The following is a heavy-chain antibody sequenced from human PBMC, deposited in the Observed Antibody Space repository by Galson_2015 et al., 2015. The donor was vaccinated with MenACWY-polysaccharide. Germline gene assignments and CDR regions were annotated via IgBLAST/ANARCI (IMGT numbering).Heavy chain of an antibody. J-gene: IGHJ4*02. CDR2: IKQDGSEK. V-gene: IGHV3-7*01. CDR3: ARILDY. CDR1: GFTISNYW. Sequence: SLRLSCAVSGFTISNYWMYWVRQAPGKGLGWVANIKQDGSEKNYVGSVKGRFTISRDNAKNTLYLQMNSLRVEDTAVYYCARILDYWGQGTLVTVSP.